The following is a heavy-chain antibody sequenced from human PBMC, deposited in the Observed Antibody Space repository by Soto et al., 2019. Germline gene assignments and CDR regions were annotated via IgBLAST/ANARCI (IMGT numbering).Heavy chain of an antibody. Sequence: ASVKVSCKASGYTFTSYGISWVRQAPGQGLEWMGWISAYNGNTNYAQKLQGRVTMTTDTSTSTAYMELRSLRSDDTAVYYCTREDSGHSYFDYWGQGTLVTVSS. CDR3: TREDSGHSYFDY. J-gene: IGHJ4*02. D-gene: IGHD6-19*01. CDR1: GYTFTSYG. V-gene: IGHV1-18*01. CDR2: ISAYNGNT.